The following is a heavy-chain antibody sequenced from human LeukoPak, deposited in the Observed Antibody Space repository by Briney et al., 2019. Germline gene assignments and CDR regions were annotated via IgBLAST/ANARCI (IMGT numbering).Heavy chain of an antibody. CDR1: GFRFSTYG. D-gene: IGHD2-15*01. Sequence: ASVKVSCKASGFRFSTYGITWVRQAPGQGLEWVGWISLSSRATNYAPKVKDRVIMTADTSTSTAYMELRSLRPDDTALHYCARAECSGGGCPRYWGQGSLLTVSS. J-gene: IGHJ4*02. CDR3: ARAECSGGGCPRY. CDR2: ISLSSRAT. V-gene: IGHV1-18*01.